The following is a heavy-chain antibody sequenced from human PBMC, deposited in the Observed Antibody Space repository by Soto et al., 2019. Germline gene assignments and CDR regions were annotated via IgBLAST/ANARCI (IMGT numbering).Heavy chain of an antibody. CDR2: IDPSDSYT. CDR3: ARQKQWLSNNWFDP. V-gene: IGHV5-10-1*01. CDR1: GYSFTTYW. D-gene: IGHD6-19*01. Sequence: GESLKISCKGSGYSFTTYWISWVRQMPGKGLEWMGRIDPSDSYTNYSPSFQGHVTISADKSISTAYLQWSSLKASDTAMHYCARQKQWLSNNWFDPWGQGTLVTVSS. J-gene: IGHJ5*02.